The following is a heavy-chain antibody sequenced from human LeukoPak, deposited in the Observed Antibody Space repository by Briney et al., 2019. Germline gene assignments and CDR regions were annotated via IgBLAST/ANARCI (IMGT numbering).Heavy chain of an antibody. CDR1: GGSISSYY. Sequence: SETLSLTCTVSGGSISSYYWSWIRQPPGKGLEWIGYIYYSGSTTYNPSLKSLVTISVDTSKNQFSLKLSSVTAADTAVYYCARGFAYGDTGSFDYWGQGTLVTVSS. CDR3: ARGFAYGDTGSFDY. J-gene: IGHJ4*02. D-gene: IGHD4-17*01. V-gene: IGHV4-59*01. CDR2: IYYSGST.